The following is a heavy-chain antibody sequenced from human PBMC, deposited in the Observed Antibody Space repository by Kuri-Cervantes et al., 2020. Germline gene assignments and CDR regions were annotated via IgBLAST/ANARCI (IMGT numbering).Heavy chain of an antibody. J-gene: IGHJ3*02. CDR3: ARAITRNDAFDI. Sequence: LSLTCAASGFTFSSYSMNWVRQAPGKGLEWVANIKQDGSEKYYVDSVKGRFTISRDNAKNSLYLQMNSLRAEDTAVYYCARAITRNDAFDIWGQGTMVTVSS. CDR2: IKQDGSEK. CDR1: GFTFSSYS. V-gene: IGHV3-7*01.